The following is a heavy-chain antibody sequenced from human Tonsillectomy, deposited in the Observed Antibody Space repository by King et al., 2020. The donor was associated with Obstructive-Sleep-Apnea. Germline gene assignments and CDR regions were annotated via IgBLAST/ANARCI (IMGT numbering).Heavy chain of an antibody. V-gene: IGHV4-39*07. Sequence: QLQQSSPGQVKPSETLSLTCTISGGSLSSGDYYWGWIRQPPGKGLEWIASINYSGRTYYSPSFKSRVTISTDTSQNQFSLTVISVTAADTAMYFCAREGGTRGYRCFAPWGQGTLVTVSS. J-gene: IGHJ5*02. D-gene: IGHD1-7*01. CDR1: GGSLSSGDYY. CDR2: INYSGRT. CDR3: AREGGTRGYRCFAP.